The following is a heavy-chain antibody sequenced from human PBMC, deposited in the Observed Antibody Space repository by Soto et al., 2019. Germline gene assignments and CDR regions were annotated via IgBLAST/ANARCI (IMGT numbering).Heavy chain of an antibody. V-gene: IGHV1-18*01. J-gene: IGHJ6*02. CDR1: GYTFTSYG. CDR3: ASDRGAYGMDV. CDR2: ISAYNGNT. Sequence: QVQLVQSGAEVKKPGASVKVSCKASGYTFTSYGISWVRQAPGQGLEWMGWISAYNGNTNYAQKLQGRVTMTTDTSTSTASMELRSLRSDATAVYSCASDRGAYGMDVWGHGTTVTVSS.